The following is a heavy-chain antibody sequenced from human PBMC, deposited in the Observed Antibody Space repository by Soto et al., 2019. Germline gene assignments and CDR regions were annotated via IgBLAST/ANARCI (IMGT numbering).Heavy chain of an antibody. J-gene: IGHJ2*01. CDR3: ARPDFGDYWYFDL. CDR1: GGPFSSHT. CDR2: IIPALGTT. D-gene: IGHD4-17*01. Sequence: QDQLGQSGAGVKKPGSSVKVSCKAFGGPFSSHTFSWVRQAPGQGLEWMGRIIPALGTTTYAQKFQGRVTITADESVTTVYMELNSLRTEDTAVYYCARPDFGDYWYFDLWGRGTLVTVSS. V-gene: IGHV1-69*08.